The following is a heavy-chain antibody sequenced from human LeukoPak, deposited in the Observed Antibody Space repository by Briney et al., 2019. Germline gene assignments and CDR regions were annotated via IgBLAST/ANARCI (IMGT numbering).Heavy chain of an antibody. V-gene: IGHV4-39*07. D-gene: IGHD1-26*01. CDR3: ARDIRSGSYIFNY. Sequence: SETLSLTCTVSGGSISSSNYYWGWIRQSPGKGLEWIGSVYYSGSTYCNPSLKSRVTISVDTSKNQFSLKLSSVTAADTAVYYCARDIRSGSYIFNYWGQGTLVTVSS. CDR2: VYYSGST. J-gene: IGHJ4*02. CDR1: GGSISSSNYY.